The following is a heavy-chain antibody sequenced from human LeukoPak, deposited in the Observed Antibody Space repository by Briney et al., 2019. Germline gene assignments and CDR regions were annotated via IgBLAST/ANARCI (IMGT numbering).Heavy chain of an antibody. CDR1: GGTFSSYT. CDR2: IIPILGEP. V-gene: IGHV1-69*02. J-gene: IGHJ4*02. Sequence: SVKVPCKASGGTFSSYTISWVRQAPGQGLEWMGRIIPILGEPDYAQKFQGRVTITADMSTSTAYMELSSLRSEDTAVYYCARKGGLGTYGIFDYWGQGTLVTVSS. D-gene: IGHD3-10*01. CDR3: ARKGGLGTYGIFDY.